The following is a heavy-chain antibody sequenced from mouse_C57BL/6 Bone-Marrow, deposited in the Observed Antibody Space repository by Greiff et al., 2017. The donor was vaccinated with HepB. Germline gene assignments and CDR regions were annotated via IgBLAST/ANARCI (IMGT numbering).Heavy chain of an antibody. Sequence: VMLVESGPGLVAPSQSLSITCTVSGFSLTSYGVDWVRQSPGKGLEWLGVIWGVGSTNYNSALKSRLSISKDNSKSQVFLKMNSLQTDDTAMYYCASRQGAMDYWGQGTSVTVSS. CDR1: GFSLTSYG. CDR2: IWGVGST. V-gene: IGHV2-6*01. CDR3: ASRQGAMDY. J-gene: IGHJ4*01.